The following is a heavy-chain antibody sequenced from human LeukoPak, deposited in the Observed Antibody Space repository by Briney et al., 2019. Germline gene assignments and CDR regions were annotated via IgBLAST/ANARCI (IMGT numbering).Heavy chain of an antibody. J-gene: IGHJ4*02. CDR1: GFNFNTYA. V-gene: IGHV3-48*02. CDR2: INGESTWI. Sequence: GGSLRLSCAASGFNFNTYAMNWIRQAPGKGLEWVAYINGESTWIYYADSVKGRFTISRDSAENSVYLQMNSLRDEDTAVYFCARDPISRGYGDYPPPHDYWGQGTLVTVSS. CDR3: ARDPISRGYGDYPPPHDY. D-gene: IGHD4-17*01.